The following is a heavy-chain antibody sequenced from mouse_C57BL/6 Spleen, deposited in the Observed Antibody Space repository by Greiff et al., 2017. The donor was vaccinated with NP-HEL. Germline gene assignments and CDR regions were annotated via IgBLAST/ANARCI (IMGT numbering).Heavy chain of an antibody. CDR2: IDPSDSYT. Sequence: QVQLKQPGAELVRPGTSVKLSCKASGYTFTSYWMHWVKQRPGQGLEWIGVIDPSDSYTNYNQKFKGKATLTVDTSSSTAYMQLSSLTSEDSAVYYCARWATTVVRYFDYWGQGTTLTVSS. CDR1: GYTFTSYW. CDR3: ARWATTVVRYFDY. J-gene: IGHJ2*01. D-gene: IGHD1-1*01. V-gene: IGHV1-59*01.